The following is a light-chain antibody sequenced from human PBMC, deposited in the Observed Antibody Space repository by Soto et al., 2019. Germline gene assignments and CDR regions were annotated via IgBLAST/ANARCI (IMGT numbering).Light chain of an antibody. V-gene: IGLV1-47*01. J-gene: IGLJ2*01. CDR2: RTD. CDR1: SSTFANNY. Sequence: QSALTQPPSVSGTPGQRVSISCSGASSTFANNYVHWYQQVPGAAPKLLMYRTDQRPSGVPERFSDSKSGTSASLTISGLRPEDEAQYYCAAYTGNWNGPVFGGGTKLTVL. CDR3: AAYTGNWNGPV.